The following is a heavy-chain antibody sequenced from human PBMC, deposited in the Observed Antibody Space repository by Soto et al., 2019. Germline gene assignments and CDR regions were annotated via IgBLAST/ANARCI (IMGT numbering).Heavy chain of an antibody. V-gene: IGHV1-69*06. Sequence: SVKVSCKASGGSFSTLGINWVRQAPGQGLEWMGGIIPLFGKARYAETSQGRVTITADTSTGTAYMKVSSLRSDDTAVFYCATAHNSGWYFFDYWGPGTLVTVSS. J-gene: IGHJ4*02. CDR3: ATAHNSGWYFFDY. D-gene: IGHD6-19*01. CDR1: GGSFSTLG. CDR2: IIPLFGKA.